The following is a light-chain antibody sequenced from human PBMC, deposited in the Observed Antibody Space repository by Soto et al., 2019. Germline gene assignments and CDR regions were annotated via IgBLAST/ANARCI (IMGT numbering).Light chain of an antibody. CDR3: PRYYSFRS. CDR1: QSVRSNF. Sequence: EIVLTQSPGTLSLSPGARATLSCRASQSVRSNFLDWYQQKPGQAPRLLIYGASNWATGIRDRFSGSGSGAAFTLTTTSLAPEEFAMYDGPRYYSFRSFGHSTKVE. CDR2: GAS. V-gene: IGKV3-20*01. J-gene: IGKJ1*01.